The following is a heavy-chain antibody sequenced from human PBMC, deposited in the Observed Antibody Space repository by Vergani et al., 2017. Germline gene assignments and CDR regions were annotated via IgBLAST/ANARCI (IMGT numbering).Heavy chain of an antibody. CDR2: IYTSGST. D-gene: IGHD3-3*01. J-gene: IGHJ5*02. Sequence: QVQLQESGPGLVKPSQTLSLTCTVSGGSISSGSYYWSWIRQPAGKGLEWIVRIYTSGSTNYNPSLKSRVTISVDTSTNQFSLKLSSVTAADTAVYYCAREGYDFWSQGGVRFDPWGQGTLVTVSS. CDR3: AREGYDFWSQGGVRFDP. V-gene: IGHV4-61*02. CDR1: GGSISSGSYY.